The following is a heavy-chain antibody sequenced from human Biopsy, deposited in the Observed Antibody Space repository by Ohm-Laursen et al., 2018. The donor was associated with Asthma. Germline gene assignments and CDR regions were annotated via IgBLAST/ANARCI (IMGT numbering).Heavy chain of an antibody. CDR2: LIPVLGTP. CDR1: GDSFSNYA. J-gene: IGHJ6*02. V-gene: IGHV1-69*13. CDR3: ARGYSGSDRTVYYYSGLEV. D-gene: IGHD5-12*01. Sequence: VKISCNASGDSFSNYAISWVRQAPGQGLEWMGGLIPVLGTPDHAQMFEGRVTITADESTSTAYMELSSLSSEDTAVYYCARGYSGSDRTVYYYSGLEVWGQGTTVTVSS.